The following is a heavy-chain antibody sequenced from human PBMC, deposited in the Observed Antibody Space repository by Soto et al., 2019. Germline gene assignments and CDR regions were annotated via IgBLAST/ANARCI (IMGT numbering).Heavy chain of an antibody. D-gene: IGHD1-26*01. CDR1: GDIVSSNSAA. J-gene: IGHJ5*02. CDR3: ARVNVGNWFAP. Sequence: SQTLSLTCAIAGDIVSSNSAAYNWIRQSPSRGLEWLGRTYYRSKWYNEYAASVKSRITINPDTSNNQFSLQLNSVTPDDTAVYYCARVNVGNWFAPWGKGTLVTVSS. V-gene: IGHV6-1*01. CDR2: TYYRSKWYN.